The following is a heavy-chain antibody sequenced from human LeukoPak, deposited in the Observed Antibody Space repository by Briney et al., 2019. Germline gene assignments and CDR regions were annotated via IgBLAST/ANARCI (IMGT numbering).Heavy chain of an antibody. V-gene: IGHV3-48*03. CDR2: ISSSGSTI. CDR1: GFTFSSYE. D-gene: IGHD3-10*01. CDR3: ARRFGRKFGERFYYYHYMDV. J-gene: IGHJ6*03. Sequence: PGGSLRLSCAASGFTFSSYEMNWVRQAPGKGLEWVSYISSSGSTIYYADSVKGRFTISRDNAKNSLYLQMNSLRAEDTAVYYCARRFGRKFGERFYYYHYMDVWGKGTTVTISS.